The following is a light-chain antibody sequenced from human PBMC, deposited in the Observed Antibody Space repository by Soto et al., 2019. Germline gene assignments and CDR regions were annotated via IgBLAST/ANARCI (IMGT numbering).Light chain of an antibody. V-gene: IGLV2-23*02. CDR3: CSYAGSSTLV. Sequence: QSALTQPASVSGSPGQSITISCTGTSSDVGSYNLVSWYQQHPGKATKLMIYEVSKRPSGVSNRFSGSKSGITASLTISGLQAEDEADYYCCSYAGSSTLVFGGGTKVTVL. CDR2: EVS. CDR1: SSDVGSYNL. J-gene: IGLJ2*01.